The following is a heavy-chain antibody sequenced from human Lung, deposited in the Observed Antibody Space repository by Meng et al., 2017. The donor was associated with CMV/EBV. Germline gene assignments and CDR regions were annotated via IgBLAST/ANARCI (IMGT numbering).Heavy chain of an antibody. CDR2: INDASNNK. Sequence: GGSLRLXXAASGFNFNIFEMNWVRQTPGKGLEWISYINDASNNKYYADSVKGRFTISRDNAQKSLFLQMNTLRVEDTAIYYCARTPRGYSHGYSALYFDSWGQGTLVXVSS. V-gene: IGHV3-48*03. CDR3: ARTPRGYSHGYSALYFDS. CDR1: GFNFNIFE. D-gene: IGHD5-18*01. J-gene: IGHJ4*02.